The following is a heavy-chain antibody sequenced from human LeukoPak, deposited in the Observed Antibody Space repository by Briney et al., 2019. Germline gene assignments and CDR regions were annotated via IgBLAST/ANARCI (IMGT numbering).Heavy chain of an antibody. J-gene: IGHJ6*03. CDR3: ARGRKGRFGELLWARYYYYMDV. V-gene: IGHV4-59*11. CDR1: GGSISSHY. Sequence: SETLSLTCTVSGGSISSHYWSWIRQPPGKGPEWIGYIYYSGSTNYNPSLKSRVTISVDTSKNQFSLKLSSVTAADTAVYYCARGRKGRFGELLWARYYYYMDVWGKGTTVTVSS. CDR2: IYYSGST. D-gene: IGHD3-10*01.